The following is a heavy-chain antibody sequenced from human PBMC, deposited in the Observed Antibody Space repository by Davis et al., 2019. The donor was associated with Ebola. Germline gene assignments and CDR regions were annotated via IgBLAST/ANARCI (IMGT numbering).Heavy chain of an antibody. CDR3: ARGWLRTKFDY. CDR2: TYYTSKWYN. J-gene: IGHJ4*02. D-gene: IGHD1-1*01. CDR1: GDSVSSAG. Sequence: PSETLSLTCAISGDSVSSAGWNWIRQSPSRGLEWLGRTYYTSKWYNDYAVSVKSRITISPDTSKNQFSLHLNSVTPEDTAVYFCARGWLRTKFDYWGQGTQVTVSS. V-gene: IGHV6-1*01.